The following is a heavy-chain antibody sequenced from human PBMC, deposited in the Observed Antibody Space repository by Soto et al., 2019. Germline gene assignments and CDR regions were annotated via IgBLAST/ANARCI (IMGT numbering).Heavy chain of an antibody. V-gene: IGHV3-23*01. D-gene: IGHD2-15*01. Sequence: GGSLRLSCAASGFTFGSYAMSWVRQAPGKGLEWVSAISGSGGSTYYADSVKGRFTISRDNSKNTLYLQMNSLRAEDTAVYYCAKAYCSGGSCYRVIFYGGVYFDYWGQGTLVTVSS. J-gene: IGHJ4*02. CDR2: ISGSGGST. CDR1: GFTFGSYA. CDR3: AKAYCSGGSCYRVIFYGGVYFDY.